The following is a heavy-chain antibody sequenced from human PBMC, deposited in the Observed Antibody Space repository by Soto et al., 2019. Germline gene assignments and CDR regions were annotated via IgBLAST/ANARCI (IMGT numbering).Heavy chain of an antibody. Sequence: GSLRLSCAASGFTFSSYGMHWVRQAPGKGLEWVAVISYDGSNKYYADSVKGRFTISRDNSKNTLYLQMNSLRAEDTAVYYCAKEGYNWIPGVGYYFDYWGQGTLVTVSS. V-gene: IGHV3-30*18. J-gene: IGHJ4*02. CDR3: AKEGYNWIPGVGYYFDY. CDR1: GFTFSSYG. D-gene: IGHD1-20*01. CDR2: ISYDGSNK.